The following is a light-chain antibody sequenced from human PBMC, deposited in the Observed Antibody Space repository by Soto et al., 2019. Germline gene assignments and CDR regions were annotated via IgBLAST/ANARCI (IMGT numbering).Light chain of an antibody. Sequence: QSVLTQPASVSGSPGQSITISCTGTSSDVGGYSYVSWYQQHPHKAPKLIIYDVSTRPSGVSSRFSSSKSGNTASLTISGLQAEDEADYYCSSYTFSNTLVFGGGTKLTVL. CDR1: SSDVGGYSY. J-gene: IGLJ2*01. CDR2: DVS. V-gene: IGLV2-14*01. CDR3: SSYTFSNTLV.